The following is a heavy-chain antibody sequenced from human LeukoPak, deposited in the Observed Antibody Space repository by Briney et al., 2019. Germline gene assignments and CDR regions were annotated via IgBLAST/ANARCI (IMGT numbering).Heavy chain of an antibody. J-gene: IGHJ5*02. CDR3: MRDYMGWFDP. CDR2: ISPDGSTE. CDR1: GFSLSNFQ. V-gene: IGHV3-30-3*01. D-gene: IGHD3-10*01. Sequence: PGGSLRLSCVASGFSLSNFQMYWVRQAPGKGLEWVSIISPDGSTEFYADSVKGRFTISRDSASNTLHLEMNNLRTEDTAVYYCMRDYMGWFDPWGQGTLVTVSS.